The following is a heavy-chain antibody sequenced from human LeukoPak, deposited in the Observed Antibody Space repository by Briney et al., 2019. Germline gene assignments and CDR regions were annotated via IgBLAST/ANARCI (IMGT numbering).Heavy chain of an antibody. Sequence: GGSLRLSCVVSGLSFSTSAMSWVRQAPGKRPEWVSVINGNGGSTEYADSVKGRFTVSRDNSKNTLYLQMNSLRAEDTAVYCCAKDRGVVIPTSFLDYWGQGTLVTVSS. CDR2: INGNGGST. CDR3: AKDRGVVIPTSFLDY. D-gene: IGHD4-23*01. V-gene: IGHV3-23*01. J-gene: IGHJ4*02. CDR1: GLSFSTSA.